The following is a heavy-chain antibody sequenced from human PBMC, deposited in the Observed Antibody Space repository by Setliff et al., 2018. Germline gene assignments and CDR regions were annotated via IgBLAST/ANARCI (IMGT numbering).Heavy chain of an antibody. CDR2: INAGNGHT. Sequence: ASVKVSCKASGYTFTNYLIHWVRQSPGQSPEWMGWINAGNGHTKFSQSFQGRLSISSDTSASTVYMDLHNLGSEDTAVYFCVRVDMVLSNFDFWGQGTLVTVPS. CDR1: GYTFTNYL. CDR3: VRVDMVLSNFDF. D-gene: IGHD3-10*01. V-gene: IGHV1-3*01. J-gene: IGHJ4*02.